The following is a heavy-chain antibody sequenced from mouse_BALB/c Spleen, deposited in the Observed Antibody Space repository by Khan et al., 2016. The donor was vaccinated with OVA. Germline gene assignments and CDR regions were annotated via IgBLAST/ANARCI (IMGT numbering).Heavy chain of an antibody. CDR2: IYPGDGDT. CDR1: GYTFTSYW. Sequence: VQLQQSGAELARPGASVKLSCKASGYTFTSYWMQWVKQRPGQGLEWIGAIYPGDGDTRYTQKFKGKATLTVDKSSSTAYMQLSSLASEDSAVYYWARSADGYYGAMDYWGQGTSVTVSS. V-gene: IGHV1-87*01. J-gene: IGHJ4*01. D-gene: IGHD2-3*01. CDR3: ARSADGYYGAMDY.